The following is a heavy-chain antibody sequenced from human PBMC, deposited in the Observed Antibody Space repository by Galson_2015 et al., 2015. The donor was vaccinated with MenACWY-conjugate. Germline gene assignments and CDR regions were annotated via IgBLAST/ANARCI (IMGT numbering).Heavy chain of an antibody. CDR1: GYYFTRYW. CDR3: ARHPPGGRGMDV. Sequence: QSGAEVTKPGESLKISCKGSGYYFTRYWIAWVRQIPGKGLEWMGLISPGDSNTRYSPSFQGQVTISADKSISTAYLQWSSLKASDTAMYYCARHPPGGRGMDVWGQGTTVTVSS. D-gene: IGHD1-26*01. J-gene: IGHJ6*02. CDR2: ISPGDSNT. V-gene: IGHV5-51*01.